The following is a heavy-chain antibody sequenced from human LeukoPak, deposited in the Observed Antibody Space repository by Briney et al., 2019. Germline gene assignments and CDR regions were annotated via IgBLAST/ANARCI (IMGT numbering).Heavy chain of an antibody. V-gene: IGHV3-21*01. CDR2: ISSSSSYI. J-gene: IGHJ4*02. Sequence: GGSLTLKCAGCRFTFNSNSMEWLRQAPGQGLEGVSSISSSSSYIYYADSVKGRFTISRDNAKNSLYLQMNSLRAEDTAVYYCARGKNWVDYWGQGTLVTVSS. D-gene: IGHD7-27*01. CDR3: ARGKNWVDY. CDR1: RFTFNSNS.